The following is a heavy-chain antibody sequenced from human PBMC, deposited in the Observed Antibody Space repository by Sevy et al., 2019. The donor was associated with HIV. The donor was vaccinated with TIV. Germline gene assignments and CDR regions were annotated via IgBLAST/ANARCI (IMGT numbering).Heavy chain of an antibody. CDR2: ISGTSSYI. CDR1: GFTFSSYS. V-gene: IGHV3-21*01. J-gene: IGHJ6*03. CDR3: ARDPGYTSDSYYYFYMDV. D-gene: IGHD5-18*01. Sequence: GGSLRLSCAASGFTFSSYSMNWVRQAPGKGLEWDSYISGTSSYIYYADSVKGRFTISRDNAKNSLYLQMNSLGAEDTAVYYCARDPGYTSDSYYYFYMDVWGKGTTVTVSS.